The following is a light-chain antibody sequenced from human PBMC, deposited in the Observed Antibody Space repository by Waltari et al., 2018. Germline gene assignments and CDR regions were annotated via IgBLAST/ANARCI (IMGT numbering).Light chain of an antibody. J-gene: IGKJ4*01. CDR1: QSVTSIS. Sequence: IVLTQSPDTLSLSPGERVTLSCRASQSVTSISLAWYQQKPGQAPRLLSYSTSSRATGFSDRFSGSGSGTDFTLTINRLEPEDSAVYHCQQYDGSAVTFGGGTRVEIK. V-gene: IGKV3-20*01. CDR2: STS. CDR3: QQYDGSAVT.